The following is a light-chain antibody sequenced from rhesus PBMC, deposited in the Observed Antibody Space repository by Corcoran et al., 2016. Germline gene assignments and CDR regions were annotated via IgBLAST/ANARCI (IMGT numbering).Light chain of an antibody. CDR3: RSYTSSSTYI. V-gene: IGLV2-13*03. J-gene: IGLJ1*01. Sequence: QAAPTQSPSVSGSPGQSVTISCTGTSSDIGGYNLVSWYQKPPGKAPKLMIYEVSKRHSGVSDRFPGSKSGNTASLTIPGLQAEDEGDYYCRSYTSSSTYIFGTGTRLTVL. CDR2: EVS. CDR1: SSDIGGYNL.